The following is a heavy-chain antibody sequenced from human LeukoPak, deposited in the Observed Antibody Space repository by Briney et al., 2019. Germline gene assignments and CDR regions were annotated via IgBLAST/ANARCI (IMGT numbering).Heavy chain of an antibody. CDR1: GFTFSSYA. CDR2: ISYDGSNK. D-gene: IGHD6-19*01. Sequence: GGSLRLSCAASGFTFSSYAMHWVRQAPGKGLEWVAVISYDGSNKYYADSVKGRFTISRDNSKNTLYLQMNSLRAEDTAVYYCARDPGPYSSGWYFYWGQGTLVTVSS. V-gene: IGHV3-30*04. J-gene: IGHJ4*02. CDR3: ARDPGPYSSGWYFY.